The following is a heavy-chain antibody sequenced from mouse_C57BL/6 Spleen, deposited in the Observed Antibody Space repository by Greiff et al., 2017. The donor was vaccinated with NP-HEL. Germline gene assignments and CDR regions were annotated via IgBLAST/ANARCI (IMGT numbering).Heavy chain of an antibody. Sequence: VQLQQSGAELVKPGASVKISCKASGYSFTGYFMNWVMQSHGKSLEWIGRINPYNGDTFYNQKFKGKATLTVDKSSSTAHMELRSLTSEDSAVYYCASYGSSYYFDYWGQGTTLTVSS. CDR1: GYSFTGYF. V-gene: IGHV1-20*01. J-gene: IGHJ2*01. CDR2: INPYNGDT. CDR3: ASYGSSYYFDY. D-gene: IGHD1-1*01.